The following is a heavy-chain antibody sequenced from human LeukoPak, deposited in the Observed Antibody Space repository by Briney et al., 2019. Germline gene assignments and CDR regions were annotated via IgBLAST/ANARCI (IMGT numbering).Heavy chain of an antibody. CDR2: ISGSGGST. V-gene: IGHV3-23*01. Sequence: GGSLRLSCAASGFTFSSYAMSWVRQAPGKGLEWVSAISGSGGSTYYADSVKGRFTISRDNSKNTLYLQMNSLRAEDTAVYYCAIQTVTTVAYYYYGMDVWGQGTTVTVSS. J-gene: IGHJ6*02. CDR1: GFTFSSYA. CDR3: AIQTVTTVAYYYYGMDV. D-gene: IGHD4-17*01.